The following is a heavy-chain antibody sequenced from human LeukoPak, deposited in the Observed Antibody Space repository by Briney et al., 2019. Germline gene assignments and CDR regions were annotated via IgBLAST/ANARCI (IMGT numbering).Heavy chain of an antibody. V-gene: IGHV1-69*04. D-gene: IGHD3-3*01. Sequence: SVKVSCKASGGTFSSYTISWVRQAPGQGLEWMGRIIPILGIANYAQKFQGRVTITADKSTSTAYMELSSLRSGDTAVYYCARESGDFWSGYYYYGMDVWGQGTTVTVSS. CDR3: ARESGDFWSGYYYYGMDV. CDR1: GGTFSSYT. J-gene: IGHJ6*02. CDR2: IIPILGIA.